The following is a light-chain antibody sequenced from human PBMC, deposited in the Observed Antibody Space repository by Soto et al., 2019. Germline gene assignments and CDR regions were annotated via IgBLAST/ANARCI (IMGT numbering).Light chain of an antibody. CDR3: QQRSNWPGT. CDR2: DAS. Sequence: EIVLTQSPATLSLSPGERATLSCRASQSVSSSLAWYQQKPGQAPRPLIYDASNRATGIPARFSGSGSGTDFTLTISSLEPEDFAVYYCQQRSNWPGTFGQGTKVEIK. J-gene: IGKJ1*01. V-gene: IGKV3-11*01. CDR1: QSVSSS.